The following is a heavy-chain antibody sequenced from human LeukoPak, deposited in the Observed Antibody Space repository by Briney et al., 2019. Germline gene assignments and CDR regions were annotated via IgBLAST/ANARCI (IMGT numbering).Heavy chain of an antibody. CDR1: GFTVSTNY. J-gene: IGHJ4*02. CDR3: TKLKGWYGEGYCDH. V-gene: IGHV3-53*01. Sequence: GGSLRLSCAASGFTVSTNYMSWVRQPAGKGLEWLSVIYTGGTTFYVDSVKGRFTISRDNSKNTLYLQMNSLRADDTAVYYCTKLKGWYGEGYCDHWGQGTLVTVSS. D-gene: IGHD3-10*01. CDR2: IYTGGTT.